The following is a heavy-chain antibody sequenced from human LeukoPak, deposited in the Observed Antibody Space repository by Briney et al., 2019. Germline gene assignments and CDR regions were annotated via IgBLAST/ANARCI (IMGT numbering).Heavy chain of an antibody. Sequence: SVKVSCKASGYTFTSYAMNWVRQAPGQGLEWMGWINTNTGNPTYAQGFTGRFVFSLDTSVSTAYLQISSLKAEDTAVYYCARTPNGAYYYYYMDVWGKGTTVTVSS. J-gene: IGHJ6*03. CDR1: GYTFTSYA. CDR3: ARTPNGAYYYYYMDV. CDR2: INTNTGNP. V-gene: IGHV7-4-1*02. D-gene: IGHD2-8*01.